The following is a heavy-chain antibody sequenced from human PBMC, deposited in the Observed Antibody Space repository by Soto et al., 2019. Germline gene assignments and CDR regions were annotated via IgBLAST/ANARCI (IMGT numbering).Heavy chain of an antibody. CDR3: ARDPDWNYHNNWFDP. CDR1: GFTFSSYW. D-gene: IGHD1-7*01. J-gene: IGHJ5*02. Sequence: PGGSLRLSWAASGFTFSSYWMHWVRQAPGKGLVRVSRINSDGSSTSYADPVKGRFTISRDNAKNTLYLQMNSLRAEDTAVYYCARDPDWNYHNNWFDPWGQGTLVTVSS. V-gene: IGHV3-74*01. CDR2: INSDGSST.